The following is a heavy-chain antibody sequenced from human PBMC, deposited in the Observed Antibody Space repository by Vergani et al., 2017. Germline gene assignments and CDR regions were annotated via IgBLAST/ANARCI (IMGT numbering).Heavy chain of an antibody. Sequence: EVQLVESGGGLVQPGGSLRLSCAASGFTFSSYWMSWVRQAPGKGLEWVANIKQDGREKYYVDSVKGRFTISRDNAKNSLYLQMNSLRAEDTAVYYCARDRQQWLEPVLDYWGQGTLVTVSS. CDR2: IKQDGREK. D-gene: IGHD6-19*01. CDR1: GFTFSSYW. V-gene: IGHV3-7*01. CDR3: ARDRQQWLEPVLDY. J-gene: IGHJ4*02.